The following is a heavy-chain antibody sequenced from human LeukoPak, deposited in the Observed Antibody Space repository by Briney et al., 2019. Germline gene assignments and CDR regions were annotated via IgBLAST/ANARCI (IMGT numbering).Heavy chain of an antibody. V-gene: IGHV4-4*02. D-gene: IGHD3-3*01. J-gene: IGHJ4*02. CDR2: IYHSGST. Sequence: SGTLSLTCAVSGGSISSSNWWSWVRQPPGKGLEWIGEIYHSGSTNYNPSLKSRVTISVDTSKNQFSLKLSSVTAADTAAYYCARDLGATIFGVGGPFDYWGQGTLVTVSS. CDR3: ARDLGATIFGVGGPFDY. CDR1: GGSISSSNW.